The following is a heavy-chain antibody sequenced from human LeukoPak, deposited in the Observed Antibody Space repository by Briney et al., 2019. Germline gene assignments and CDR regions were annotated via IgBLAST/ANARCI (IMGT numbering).Heavy chain of an antibody. J-gene: IGHJ4*02. Sequence: PGGSLRLSCAASGFTFSRYWMSWVRQAPGKGLEWVANIKQDGSEKYYVDSVRGRFTISRDNAKNSLYLQMNSLRAEDTAVYYCTRGPRRLDYWGQGTLVTVSS. CDR1: GFTFSRYW. CDR3: TRGPRRLDY. CDR2: IKQDGSEK. V-gene: IGHV3-7*03.